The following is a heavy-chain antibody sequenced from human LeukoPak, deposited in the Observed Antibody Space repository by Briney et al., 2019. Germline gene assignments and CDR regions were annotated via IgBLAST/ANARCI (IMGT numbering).Heavy chain of an antibody. CDR2: ISYDGSNK. Sequence: GRSLRLSCAASGFTFSSYAMHWVRQAPGKGLEWEAVISYDGSNKYYADSVKGRFTISRDNSKNTLYLQMNSLRAEDTAVYYCARDVVRGVFDYWGQGTLVTVSS. J-gene: IGHJ4*02. CDR1: GFTFSSYA. D-gene: IGHD3-10*01. V-gene: IGHV3-30-3*01. CDR3: ARDVVRGVFDY.